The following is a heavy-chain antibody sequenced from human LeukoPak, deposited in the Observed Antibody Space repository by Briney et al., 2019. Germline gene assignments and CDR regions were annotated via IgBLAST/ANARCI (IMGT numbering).Heavy chain of an antibody. V-gene: IGHV3-23*01. J-gene: IGHJ4*02. CDR3: AKSARVIAVEIDY. D-gene: IGHD6-19*01. CDR1: GFTFSSYA. CDR2: ISVSGVST. Sequence: GGSLRLSCAASGFTFSSYAMSWVRQAPGKGLEWVSGISVSGVSTNYADSVKGRFTISRDNSKNTLYLQMNSLRAEDTAVYYCAKSARVIAVEIDYWGQGTLVTVSS.